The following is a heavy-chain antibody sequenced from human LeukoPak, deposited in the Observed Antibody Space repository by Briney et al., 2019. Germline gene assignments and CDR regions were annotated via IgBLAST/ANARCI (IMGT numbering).Heavy chain of an antibody. Sequence: SETLSLTCTVSGGSISNYYWSWLRQPAGKGLEWIGRIYSSGTTNYNPSLKSRVTISVDTSKNQFSLKLSSVTAADTAVYYCARHNGMIGFDYWGQGTLVTVSS. CDR3: ARHNGMIGFDY. V-gene: IGHV4-4*07. CDR2: IYSSGTT. J-gene: IGHJ4*02. D-gene: IGHD3-22*01. CDR1: GGSISNYY.